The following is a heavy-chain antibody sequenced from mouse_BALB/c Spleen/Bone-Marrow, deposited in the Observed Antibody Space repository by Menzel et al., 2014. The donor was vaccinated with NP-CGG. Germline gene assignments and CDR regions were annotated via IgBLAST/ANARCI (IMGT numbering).Heavy chain of an antibody. D-gene: IGHD1-1*01. J-gene: IGHJ2*01. CDR3: ARREYYGSSYLYFDY. CDR2: IDPSDSYT. CDR1: GYTFTSYW. Sequence: VQLQQSGAELVKPGASVKLSCKASGYTFTSYWMHWVKRRPGQGLEWIGEIDPSDSYTNYNQKFKGKATLTVDKSSSTAYMQLSSLTSEDSAVYYCARREYYGSSYLYFDYWGQGTTLTVSS. V-gene: IGHV1-69*02.